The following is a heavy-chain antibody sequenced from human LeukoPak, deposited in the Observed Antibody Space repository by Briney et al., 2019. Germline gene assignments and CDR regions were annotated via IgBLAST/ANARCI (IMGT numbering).Heavy chain of an antibody. V-gene: IGHV3-21*01. Sequence: GGSLRLSCAASGFTFSSYSMNWVRQAPGKGLEWASSISSSSSYIYYADSVKGRFTISRDNAKNSLYLQMNSLRAEDTAVYYCARVPLVGTRYYSGYPGYYFDYWGQGTLVTVSS. CDR3: ARVPLVGTRYYSGYPGYYFDY. D-gene: IGHD5-12*01. J-gene: IGHJ4*02. CDR2: ISSSSSYI. CDR1: GFTFSSYS.